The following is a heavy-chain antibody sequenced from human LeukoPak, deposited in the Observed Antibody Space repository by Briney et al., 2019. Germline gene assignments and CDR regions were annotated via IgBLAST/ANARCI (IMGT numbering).Heavy chain of an antibody. V-gene: IGHV4-34*01. CDR2: INHSGST. J-gene: IGHJ6*04. CDR3: ARIRMCKEPNHRYYYWLDV. CDR1: GPSVSGYY. D-gene: IGHD2-8*01. Sequence: SPSLSPTRAVVGPSVSGYYWRWGRPPPGKGMEWVGDINHSGSTKYNPSLKSRATKSIDTSKNQFCPKLSCAPPTHPGVYYRARIRMCKEPNHRYYYWLDVWGKGTTVTVSS.